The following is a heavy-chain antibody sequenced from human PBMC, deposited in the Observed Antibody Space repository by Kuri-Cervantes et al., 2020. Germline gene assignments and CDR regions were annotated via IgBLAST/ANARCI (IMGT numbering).Heavy chain of an antibody. V-gene: IGHV5-51*01. CDR1: GYSFTSYW. D-gene: IGHD3-3*01. Sequence: GESLKISCKGSGYSFTSYWIGWVRQMPGKGLEWMGIIYPGDSDTRYSPSFQGQVTISVDKSVSTAYLQWSSLKASDTAMYYCVRSSDYDFWSGYSDYWGQGTLVTVSS. CDR3: VRSSDYDFWSGYSDY. CDR2: IYPGDSDT. J-gene: IGHJ4*02.